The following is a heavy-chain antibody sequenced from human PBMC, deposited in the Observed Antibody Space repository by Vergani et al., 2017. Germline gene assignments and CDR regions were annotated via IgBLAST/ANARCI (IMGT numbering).Heavy chain of an antibody. Sequence: EVQLVQSGAEVKKPGESLKISCKAFGYDFTNYWIGWVRQMPGKGLEWMGSIYPGDSDTRYSPSFQGQVTISADKSISTAYLQWSSLKASDTAMYYCATRRSRGWFDAFDIWGQGTMVTVSS. J-gene: IGHJ3*02. CDR3: ATRRSRGWFDAFDI. CDR1: GYDFTNYW. CDR2: IYPGDSDT. D-gene: IGHD6-19*01. V-gene: IGHV5-51*01.